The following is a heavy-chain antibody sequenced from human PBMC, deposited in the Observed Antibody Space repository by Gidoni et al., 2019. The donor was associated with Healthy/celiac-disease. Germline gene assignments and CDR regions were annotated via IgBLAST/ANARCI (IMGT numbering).Heavy chain of an antibody. Sequence: EVQLLDSGGGLVQPGGSLRLSCAASGFPFSSYAMSWVRQAPGKGLEWVSAISGSGGSTYYADSVKGRFTISRDNSKNTLYLQMNSLRAEDTAVYYCAKDRGNRDWYFDYWGQGTLVTVSS. CDR1: GFPFSSYA. V-gene: IGHV3-23*01. D-gene: IGHD2-21*01. J-gene: IGHJ4*02. CDR3: AKDRGNRDWYFDY. CDR2: ISGSGGST.